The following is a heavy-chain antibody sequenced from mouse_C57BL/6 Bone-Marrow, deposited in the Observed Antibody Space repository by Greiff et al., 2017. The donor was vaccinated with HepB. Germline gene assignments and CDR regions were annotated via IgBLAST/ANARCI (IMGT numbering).Heavy chain of an antibody. V-gene: IGHV5-12*01. CDR2: ISNGGGST. J-gene: IGHJ1*03. Sequence: EVQGVESGGGLVQPGGSLKLSCAASGFTFSDYYMYWVRQTPEKRLEWVAYISNGGGSTYYPDTVKGRFTISRDNAKNTLYLQMSRLKSEDTAMYYCARRLHYYGSGYDWYFDVWGTGTTVTVSS. D-gene: IGHD1-1*01. CDR1: GFTFSDYY. CDR3: ARRLHYYGSGYDWYFDV.